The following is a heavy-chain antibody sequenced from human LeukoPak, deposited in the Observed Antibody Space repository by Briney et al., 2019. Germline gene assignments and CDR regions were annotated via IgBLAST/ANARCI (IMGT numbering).Heavy chain of an antibody. D-gene: IGHD3-22*01. CDR2: IYYSGST. J-gene: IGHJ6*03. CDR1: GGSISSGSYY. Sequence: PSETLSLTCTVSGGSISSGSYYWSWIRQPPGKGLEWIGYIYYSGSTNYNPSLKSRVTISVDTSKNQFSLKLSSVTAADTAVYYCASLNYYDSSGYYASGYYYYYMDVWGKGTTVTISS. V-gene: IGHV4-61*01. CDR3: ASLNYYDSSGYYASGYYYYYMDV.